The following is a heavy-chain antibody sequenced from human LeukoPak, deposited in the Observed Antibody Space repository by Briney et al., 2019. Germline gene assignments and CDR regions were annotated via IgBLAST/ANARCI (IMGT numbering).Heavy chain of an antibody. D-gene: IGHD3-22*01. Sequence: PGGSLRLSCAASGFTVSSNYMSWVRQAPGKGLEWVSVIYSGGSTYYADSVKGRFTISRDNSKNTLNLQMNSLRAEDTAVYYCARAGGYYDSSGWYYFDYWGQGTLVTVSS. CDR1: GFTVSSNY. CDR2: IYSGGST. J-gene: IGHJ4*02. V-gene: IGHV3-66*01. CDR3: ARAGGYYDSSGWYYFDY.